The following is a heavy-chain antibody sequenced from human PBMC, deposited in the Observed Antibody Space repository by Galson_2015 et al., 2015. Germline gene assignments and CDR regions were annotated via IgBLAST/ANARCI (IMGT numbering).Heavy chain of an antibody. J-gene: IGHJ3*02. CDR1: GFTFSSYG. D-gene: IGHD1-1*01. CDR2: ISSSSSTI. Sequence: SLRLSCAASGFTFSSYGVNWVRQAPGKGLEWVSYISSSSSTIYYADSVKGRFTISRDNAKISLYLQMNSLRDEDTALYYCAVYNWIALDAFDIWGQGTMVTVSS. V-gene: IGHV3-48*02. CDR3: AVYNWIALDAFDI.